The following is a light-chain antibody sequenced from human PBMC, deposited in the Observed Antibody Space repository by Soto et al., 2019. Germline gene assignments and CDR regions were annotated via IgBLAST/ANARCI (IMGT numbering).Light chain of an antibody. CDR1: QSVSSD. CDR3: QHHNNWFSWT. CDR2: HAS. V-gene: IGKV3-15*01. Sequence: EVVMTQSPAALSVSPGERVTLSCRASQSVSSDLAWYQQKPGQSPRLLIYHASARATGVPARISGSGSGTEFTLTISSLQSEDFAVYYCQHHNNWFSWTFGQGTKVEIK. J-gene: IGKJ1*01.